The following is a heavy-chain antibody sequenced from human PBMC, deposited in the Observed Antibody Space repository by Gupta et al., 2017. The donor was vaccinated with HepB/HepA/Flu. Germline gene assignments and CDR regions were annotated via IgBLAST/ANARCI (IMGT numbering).Heavy chain of an antibody. V-gene: IGHV1-69*01. D-gene: IGHD2-2*02. J-gene: IGHJ4*02. CDR1: GGSFSRFA. CDR3: ARERYWSSVSCYSGFDL. Sequence: QVHLVQSGAEVKTPGSSVKVSCKASGGSFSRFALNWVRQAPGQGLEWMVGIIPIFGPPNYAQKFQGRVTISADESTSTAYMELSSLKSDDTAVYYCARERYWSSVSCYSGFDLWGQGTLVTVSS. CDR2: IIPIFGPP.